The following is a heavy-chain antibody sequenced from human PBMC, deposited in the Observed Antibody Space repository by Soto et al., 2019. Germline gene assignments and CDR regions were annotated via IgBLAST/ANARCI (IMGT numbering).Heavy chain of an antibody. Sequence: QVQLQESGPGLVKPSETLSLTCTDSGGSITNHYWSWIRQPPGKGLEWIGYIYYNGNTNYNPSLKSRVTMSVDTSKTQISLKLSSLTAADTAVYYCTRANWYSEYWGQGTLVTVSS. V-gene: IGHV4-59*11. CDR1: GGSITNHY. CDR2: IYYNGNT. CDR3: TRANWYSEY. D-gene: IGHD7-27*01. J-gene: IGHJ4*02.